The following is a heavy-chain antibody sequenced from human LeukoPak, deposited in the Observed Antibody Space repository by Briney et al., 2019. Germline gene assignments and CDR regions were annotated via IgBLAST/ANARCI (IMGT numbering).Heavy chain of an antibody. CDR3: ARDITMVRGVNNWFDP. J-gene: IGHJ5*02. CDR2: IYTSGST. Sequence: TLSLTCTVSGGSISSGSYYWRWLRQPAGKGLEWLGRIYTSGSTNYNPSLKSRVTISVDTSKNQFSLKLSSVTAADTAVYYCARDITMVRGVNNWFDPWGQGTLVTVSS. D-gene: IGHD3-10*01. CDR1: GGSISSGSYY. V-gene: IGHV4-61*02.